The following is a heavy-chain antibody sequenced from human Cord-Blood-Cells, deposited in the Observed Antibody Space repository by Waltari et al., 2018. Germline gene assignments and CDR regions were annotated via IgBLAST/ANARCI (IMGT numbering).Heavy chain of an antibody. Sequence: QVQLQESGPGLVKPSGTLSLTCAVSGGSISSSNWWSWVRQPPGKGLEWLGEIYHGGSTNDTPSLKGRVTISVDKSKNQFSLKLSSVTAADTAVYYCARESHDFWSGYYPFDYWGQGTLVTVSS. CDR2: IYHGGST. CDR3: ARESHDFWSGYYPFDY. CDR1: GGSISSSNW. J-gene: IGHJ4*02. D-gene: IGHD3-3*01. V-gene: IGHV4-4*02.